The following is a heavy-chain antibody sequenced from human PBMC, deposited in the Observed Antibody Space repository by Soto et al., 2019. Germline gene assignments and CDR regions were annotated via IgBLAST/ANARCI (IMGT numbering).Heavy chain of an antibody. CDR1: GGTFSSYA. CDR2: INPIFGTA. CDR3: ARDRGSSIAAAGTDYYYYMDV. Sequence: ASVKVSCKASGGTFSSYAISWVRQAPGQGLEWMGGINPIFGTANYAQKFQGRVTITADESTSTAYMELSSLRSEDTAVYYCARDRGSSIAAAGTDYYYYMDVWGKGTTVTVSS. V-gene: IGHV1-69*13. J-gene: IGHJ6*03. D-gene: IGHD6-13*01.